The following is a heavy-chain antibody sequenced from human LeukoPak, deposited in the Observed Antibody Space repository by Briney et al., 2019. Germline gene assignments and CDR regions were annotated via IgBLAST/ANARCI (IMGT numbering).Heavy chain of an antibody. V-gene: IGHV3-53*01. J-gene: IGHJ4*02. D-gene: IGHD3-22*01. CDR3: TRSGYRHPYHFES. CDR1: GFSFSDYY. Sequence: GGSLRLSCAASGFSFSDYYISWIRQAPGKGLEWVSVIYTGGGTDHADSVKGRFTISRDNSKNTLSLQMNSLRAEDTAIYYCTRSGYRHPYHFESWGQGTLVIVSS. CDR2: IYTGGGT.